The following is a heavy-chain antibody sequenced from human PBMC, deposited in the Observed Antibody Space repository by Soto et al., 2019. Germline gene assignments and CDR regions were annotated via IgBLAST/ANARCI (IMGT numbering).Heavy chain of an antibody. CDR1: GFTFSSYW. V-gene: IGHV3-74*01. D-gene: IGHD3-16*01. CDR2: INSDGSST. J-gene: IGHJ6*02. Sequence: GGSLRLSCAASGFTFSSYWMHWVRQAPGKGLVWVSRINSDGSSTSYADSVKGRFTISRDNAKNTLYLQMNSLRAEDTAVYYCARDLTAHYDFIAARYHYGMDVWGQGTTVTVSS. CDR3: ARDLTAHYDFIAARYHYGMDV.